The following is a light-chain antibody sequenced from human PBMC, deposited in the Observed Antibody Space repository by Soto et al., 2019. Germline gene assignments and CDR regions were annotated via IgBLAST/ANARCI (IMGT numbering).Light chain of an antibody. J-gene: IGLJ2*01. CDR2: EVT. V-gene: IGLV2-8*01. Sequence: QSALTQPPSASGSPGQSVTISCTGTSTDVVAYNYVSWYQQHPGKAPKLMIYEVTKRPSGVPDRFSGSKSGNTASLTVSGLQAEDEADYYCSSYAGSKNLIFGGGTKLTVL. CDR1: STDVVAYNY. CDR3: SSYAGSKNLI.